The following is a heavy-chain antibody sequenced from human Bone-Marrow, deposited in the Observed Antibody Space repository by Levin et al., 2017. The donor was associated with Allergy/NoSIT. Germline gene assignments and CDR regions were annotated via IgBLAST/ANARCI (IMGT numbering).Heavy chain of an antibody. Sequence: LSLTCAASGFTFSAYGMHWVRQAPGKGLEWVAVIWHDGKEKFYGESVEGRATISRDNSKNIVNLQMNSLRDEDTATYYCARAYKSGSYAHFDYWGQGTLVTVSS. D-gene: IGHD3-10*01. CDR2: IWHDGKEK. V-gene: IGHV3-33*01. CDR3: ARAYKSGSYAHFDY. J-gene: IGHJ4*02. CDR1: GFTFSAYG.